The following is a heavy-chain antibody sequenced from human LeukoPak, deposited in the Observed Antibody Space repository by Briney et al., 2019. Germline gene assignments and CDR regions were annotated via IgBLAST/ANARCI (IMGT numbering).Heavy chain of an antibody. D-gene: IGHD5-12*01. J-gene: IGHJ4*02. CDR3: ARKLYSGYDPFDY. CDR2: ISAYYGNT. CDR1: GYTFTTYA. Sequence: GASVKVSCKASGYTFTTYAISWVRQAPGQGLEWMGWISAYYGNTTYAQKFQGRVTMTTDTSTSTAYMELRSLRSDDTAVYYCARKLYSGYDPFDYWGQGTLVTVSS. V-gene: IGHV1-18*01.